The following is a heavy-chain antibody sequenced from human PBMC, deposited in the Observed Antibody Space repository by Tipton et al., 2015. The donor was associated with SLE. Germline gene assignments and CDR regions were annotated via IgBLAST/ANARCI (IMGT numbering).Heavy chain of an antibody. CDR3: ARDQIAMEPHGMDV. CDR1: GGSISSGSYY. J-gene: IGHJ6*02. V-gene: IGHV4-61*09. D-gene: IGHD5-18*01. Sequence: TLSLTCTVSGGSISSGSYYWSWIRQPAGKGLEWIGYIYTSGSTNYNPSLKSRVTISVDTSKNQFSLKLSSVTAADTAVYYCARDQIAMEPHGMDVWGQGTTVTVS. CDR2: IYTSGST.